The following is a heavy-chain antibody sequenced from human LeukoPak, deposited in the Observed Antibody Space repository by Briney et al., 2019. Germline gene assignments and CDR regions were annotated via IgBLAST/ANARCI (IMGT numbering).Heavy chain of an antibody. V-gene: IGHV1-18*01. CDR1: GYTFTSYG. CDR3: ARVPSTRRYYYGSGLLGWFDP. J-gene: IGHJ5*02. Sequence: ASVTVSCKASGYTFTSYGISWVRQAPGQGLGWMGWISAYNGNTNYAQKLQGRVTMTTDTSTSTAYTELRSLRSDDTAVYYCARVPSTRRYYYGSGLLGWFDPWGQGTLVTVSS. D-gene: IGHD3-10*01. CDR2: ISAYNGNT.